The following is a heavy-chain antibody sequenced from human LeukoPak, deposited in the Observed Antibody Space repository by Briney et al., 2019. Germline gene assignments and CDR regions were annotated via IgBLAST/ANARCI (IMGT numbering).Heavy chain of an antibody. Sequence: GESLRISCKGSGYRFTSYWIGWVRQVPGKGLEWMGIIYPGDSYTIYNPSFQGQVTISADKSISTAYLQWSSLKASDTAIYYCARVEMATKPTYYFDYWGQGTLATVSS. CDR3: ARVEMATKPTYYFDY. CDR1: GYRFTSYW. V-gene: IGHV5-51*01. J-gene: IGHJ4*02. D-gene: IGHD5-24*01. CDR2: IYPGDSYT.